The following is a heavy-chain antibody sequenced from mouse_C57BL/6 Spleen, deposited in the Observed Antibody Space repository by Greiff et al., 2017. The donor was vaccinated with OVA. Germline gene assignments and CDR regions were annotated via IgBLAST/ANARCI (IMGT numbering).Heavy chain of an antibody. CDR1: GYTFTSYW. J-gene: IGHJ4*01. V-gene: IGHV1-72*01. D-gene: IGHD1-1*01. CDR2: IDPNSGGT. CDR3: ARSFYGSTFYAMDY. Sequence: VQLQQPGAELVTPGASVKLSCTASGYTFTSYWMHWVKQRPGRGLEWIGRIDPNSGGTKYNEKFKSKATLTVDKPASTAYMQLSSLTSEDSAVYYCARSFYGSTFYAMDYWGQGTSVTVSS.